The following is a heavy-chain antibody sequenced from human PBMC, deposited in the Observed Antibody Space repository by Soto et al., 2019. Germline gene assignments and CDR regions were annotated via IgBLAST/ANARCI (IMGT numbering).Heavy chain of an antibody. CDR2: ISYDGSNK. Sequence: PGGSLRLSCAASGFTFSSYGMHWVRHAPGKGLEWVAVISYDGSNKYYADSVKGRFTISRDNSKNTLYLQMNSLRAEDTAVYYCAKDWDTHYYYYYGMDVWGQGTTVTVSS. D-gene: IGHD5-18*01. CDR1: GFTFSSYG. V-gene: IGHV3-30*18. J-gene: IGHJ6*02. CDR3: AKDWDTHYYYYYGMDV.